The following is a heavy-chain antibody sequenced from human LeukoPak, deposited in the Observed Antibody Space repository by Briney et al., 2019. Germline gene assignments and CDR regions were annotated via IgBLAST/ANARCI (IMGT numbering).Heavy chain of an antibody. CDR3: ARTITMVRGVIITALPY. V-gene: IGHV1-2*02. J-gene: IGHJ4*02. Sequence: ASVKVSCKASGYTFTGYYMHWVRQAPGQGLEWMGWINPNSGGTNYAQKFQGRVTMTRDTSISTAYMKLSRLRSDDTAVYYCARTITMVRGVIITALPYWGQGTLVTVSS. D-gene: IGHD3-10*01. CDR1: GYTFTGYY. CDR2: INPNSGGT.